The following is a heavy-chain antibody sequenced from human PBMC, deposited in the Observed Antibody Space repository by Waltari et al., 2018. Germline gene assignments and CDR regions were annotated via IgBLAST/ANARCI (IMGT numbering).Heavy chain of an antibody. CDR1: GYTFTGYY. CDR2: INPNSGGT. Sequence: QVQLVQSGAEVKKPGASVKVSCKASGYTFTGYYMHCVRQAPGQGLVWMGWINPNSGGTNYAQKLQGRVTMTRDTSISTAYMELSRLRSDDTAVYYCARRGYCSSTSCYTFDLYYGMDVWGQGTTVTVSS. CDR3: ARRGYCSSTSCYTFDLYYGMDV. D-gene: IGHD2-2*02. V-gene: IGHV1-2*02. J-gene: IGHJ6*02.